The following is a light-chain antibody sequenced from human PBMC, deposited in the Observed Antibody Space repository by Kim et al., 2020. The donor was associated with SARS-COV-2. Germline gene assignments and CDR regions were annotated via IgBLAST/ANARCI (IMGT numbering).Light chain of an antibody. CDR1: QIINTW. V-gene: IGKV1-5*03. CDR2: KAS. J-gene: IGKJ2*01. Sequence: SASVGDRVTITCLASQIINTWLAWYQQKPGKAPKALIYKASTLESGVPSRFSGSGSGTEFILTITSLQPDDFATYFCQQYETYSRTFGQGTKLEI. CDR3: QQYETYSRT.